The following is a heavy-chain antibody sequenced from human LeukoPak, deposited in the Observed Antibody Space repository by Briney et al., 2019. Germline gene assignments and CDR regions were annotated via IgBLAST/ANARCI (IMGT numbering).Heavy chain of an antibody. CDR3: TTIKRGNIFGYFDF. D-gene: IGHD5-18*01. V-gene: IGHV4-4*07. CDR2: VYTSGTT. Sequence: SETLSLTCTVSGGSISGYFWTWIRQPAGKELEWIGRVYTSGTTYYNPSLESRVTISLDTFNNQFSLRVTSVTAADTAVYYCTTIKRGNIFGYFDFWGQGILVTVSS. J-gene: IGHJ4*02. CDR1: GGSISGYF.